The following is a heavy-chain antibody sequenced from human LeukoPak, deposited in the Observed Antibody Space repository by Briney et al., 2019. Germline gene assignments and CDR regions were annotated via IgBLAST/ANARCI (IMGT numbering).Heavy chain of an antibody. D-gene: IGHD3-3*01. CDR2: IYYSGST. CDR3: ARVGQLLRFLGPSYYFDY. V-gene: IGHV4-59*12. Sequence: SETLSLTCTVSGDSISSYYWSWIRQPPGKGLEWIGYIYYSGSTNYNPSLKSRVTISVDTSKNQFSLKLSSVTAADTAVYYCARVGQLLRFLGPSYYFDYWGQGALVTVSS. CDR1: GDSISSYY. J-gene: IGHJ4*02.